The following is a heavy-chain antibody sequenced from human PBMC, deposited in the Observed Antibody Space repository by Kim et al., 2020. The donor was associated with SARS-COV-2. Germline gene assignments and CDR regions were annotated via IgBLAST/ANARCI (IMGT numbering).Heavy chain of an antibody. CDR3: ARDSGLRRGGHPVFDY. J-gene: IGHJ5*01. V-gene: IGHV3-23*01. Sequence: GGSLRLSCAASGFTLGSYAMGWVRQAPGKGLEWVSLIRDAAGSTYYADSVTGRFRLSRDTSENTPHLHMSNLRAEDTALYYCARDSGLRRGGHPVFDYRG. CDR1: GFTLGSYA. CDR2: IRDAAGST. D-gene: IGHD2-15*01.